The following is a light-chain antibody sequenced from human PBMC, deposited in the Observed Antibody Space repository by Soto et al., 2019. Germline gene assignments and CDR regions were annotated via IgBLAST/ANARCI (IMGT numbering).Light chain of an antibody. J-gene: IGLJ3*02. V-gene: IGLV2-8*01. CDR2: EVS. CDR1: SSDVGDYNY. CDR3: TSHTASSTWV. Sequence: QSAPTQPPSASGSPGQSVTISCTGTSSDVGDYNYVSWYQQHPGKAPKLIIYEVSKRPSGVPDRFSGSKSGNTASLTVSGLQAEDEADYYCTSHTASSTWVFGGGTQLTVL.